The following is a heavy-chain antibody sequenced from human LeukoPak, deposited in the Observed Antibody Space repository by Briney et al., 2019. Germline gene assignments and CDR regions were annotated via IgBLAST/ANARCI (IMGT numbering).Heavy chain of an antibody. Sequence: SETLSLTCTVSGDSMSNHFWSWIRQPPGKGLEWIGYIYGSETTNYNPSLKSRVTMSVDTPENQFSLKLSSVTAADTALYYCASRPGGSTWYGVFDYWSRGTLVTVSS. CDR1: GDSMSNHF. CDR3: ASRPGGSTWYGVFDY. V-gene: IGHV4-59*11. D-gene: IGHD6-13*01. J-gene: IGHJ4*02. CDR2: IYGSETT.